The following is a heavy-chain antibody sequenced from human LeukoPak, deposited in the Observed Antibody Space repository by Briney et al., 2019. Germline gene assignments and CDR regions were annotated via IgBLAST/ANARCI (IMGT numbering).Heavy chain of an antibody. J-gene: IGHJ5*02. CDR2: IYYSGST. CDR1: GGSISSYY. Sequence: SETLSLTCTVSGGSISSYYWSWIRQPPGNGLEWIGYIYYSGSTNYNPSLKSRVTISVDTSKNQFSLKLSSVTAADTAVYYCASSWYDSSGNQVGFDPWGQGTLVTVSS. V-gene: IGHV4-59*01. D-gene: IGHD3-22*01. CDR3: ASSWYDSSGNQVGFDP.